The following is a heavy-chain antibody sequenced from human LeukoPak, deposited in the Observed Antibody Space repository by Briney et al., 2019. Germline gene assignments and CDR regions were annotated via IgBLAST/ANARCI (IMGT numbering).Heavy chain of an antibody. Sequence: GRSLRLSCAASGFIFSSYGMHWVRQAPGKGLEGVAVISYDGSNKYYADSVKGRFTISRDNSKNTLYLQMNSLRDEDTAVYYCASGYYDFWSGLFSGEGLLDYWGQGTLVTVSS. CDR2: ISYDGSNK. CDR1: GFIFSSYG. J-gene: IGHJ4*02. CDR3: ASGYYDFWSGLFSGEGLLDY. V-gene: IGHV3-30*03. D-gene: IGHD3-3*01.